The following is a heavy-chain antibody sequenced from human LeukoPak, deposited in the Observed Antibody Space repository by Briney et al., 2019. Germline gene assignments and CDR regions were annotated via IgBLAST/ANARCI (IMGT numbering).Heavy chain of an antibody. CDR1: GFTFSSYA. CDR3: VKALRCSSTSCYFLDY. J-gene: IGHJ4*02. CDR2: ISSNGGST. Sequence: GGSLRLSCSASGFTFSSYAMHWVRQAPGKGLEYVSAISSNGGSTYYADSVKGRFTISRDNSKNTLYLQMSSLRAEDTAVYYCVKALRCSSTSCYFLDYWGQGTLVTVSS. D-gene: IGHD2-2*01. V-gene: IGHV3-64D*06.